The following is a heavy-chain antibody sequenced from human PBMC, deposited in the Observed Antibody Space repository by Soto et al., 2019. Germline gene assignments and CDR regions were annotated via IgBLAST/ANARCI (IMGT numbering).Heavy chain of an antibody. CDR2: INPNSGGT. CDR3: ARAPPYYYNSSGPSFDY. J-gene: IGHJ4*02. V-gene: IGHV1-2*04. D-gene: IGHD3-22*01. CDR1: GYTFTGSY. Sequence: ASVKVSCRASGYTFTGSYMHWVRQAPGQGLEWMGWINPNSGGTNYAQKFQGWVTMTRDTSISTAYMELSRLRSDDTAVYYCARAPPYYYNSSGPSFDYWGQGTLVTVSS.